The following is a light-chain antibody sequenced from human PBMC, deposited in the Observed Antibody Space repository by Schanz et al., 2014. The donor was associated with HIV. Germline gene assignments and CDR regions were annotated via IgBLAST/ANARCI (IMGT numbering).Light chain of an antibody. J-gene: IGKJ5*01. V-gene: IGKV3D-20*02. CDR2: GAS. CDR1: QSVTSNY. Sequence: EIVLTQSPGTLSLSPGDRATLSCRASQSVTSNYLAWYQQKPGQAPRIVIYGASTRATGIPARFSGSGSGTDFTLTISSLEPEDFAVYYCQQRSNWPTFGQGTRLEIK. CDR3: QQRSNWPT.